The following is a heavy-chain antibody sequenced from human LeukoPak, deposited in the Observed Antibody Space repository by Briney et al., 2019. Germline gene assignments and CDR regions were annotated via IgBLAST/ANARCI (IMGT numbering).Heavy chain of an antibody. D-gene: IGHD6-19*01. V-gene: IGHV4-34*01. CDR3: AGGWYSSGWLHKPRLFDY. CDR1: GGSFSGYY. J-gene: IGHJ4*02. CDR2: INHSGST. Sequence: SETLSLTCAVYGGSFSGYYWSWIRQPPGKGLEWIGEINHSGSTNYNPSLKSRVTISVDTSKNQFSLKLSSVTAADTAVYYCAGGWYSSGWLHKPRLFDYWGQGTLVTVSS.